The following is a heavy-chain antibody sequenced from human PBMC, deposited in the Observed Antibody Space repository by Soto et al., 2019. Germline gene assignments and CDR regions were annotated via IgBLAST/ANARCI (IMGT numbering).Heavy chain of an antibody. Sequence: ASVKVSCKASGYTFTSYYMHWVRQAPGQGLEWMGIINPSGGSTSYAQKFQGRVTMTRDTSTSTVYMELSSLRSEDTAVYYCARALYYYDSSGYYSLNYCGQGTMVTVYS. CDR3: ARALYYYDSSGYYSLNY. CDR2: INPSGGST. CDR1: GYTFTSYY. V-gene: IGHV1-46*01. J-gene: IGHJ4*02. D-gene: IGHD3-22*01.